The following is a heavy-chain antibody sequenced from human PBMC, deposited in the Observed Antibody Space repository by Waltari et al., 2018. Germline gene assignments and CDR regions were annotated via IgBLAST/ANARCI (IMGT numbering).Heavy chain of an antibody. CDR1: GGTFSSYA. D-gene: IGHD5-12*01. CDR3: ARDRGYSGYDVAFDI. V-gene: IGHV1-69*15. CDR2: SIPSCGTA. Sequence: QVQLVQSGAEVKKPGSSVKVSCKASGGTFSSYAISWVRQAPGQGLEWMGRSIPSCGTANYAQKFQGRVTITADESTSTAYMELSSLRSEDTALYYCARDRGYSGYDVAFDIWGQGTMVTVSS. J-gene: IGHJ3*02.